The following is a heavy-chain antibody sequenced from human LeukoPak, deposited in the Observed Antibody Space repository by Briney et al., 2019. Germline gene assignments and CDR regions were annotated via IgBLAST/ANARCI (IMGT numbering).Heavy chain of an antibody. V-gene: IGHV3-48*04. CDR2: ISSSGSAI. CDR1: GFTFSTYN. CDR3: TRGRSPDYWYFDL. J-gene: IGHJ2*01. Sequence: PGGSLRLSCAASGFTFSTYNMNWVRQAPGKGLEWVSFISSSGSAIYYADSVKGRFTVSRDNAKKSLYLQMNSLRPEDTAMYYCTRGRSPDYWYFDLWGRGTLVTVSS.